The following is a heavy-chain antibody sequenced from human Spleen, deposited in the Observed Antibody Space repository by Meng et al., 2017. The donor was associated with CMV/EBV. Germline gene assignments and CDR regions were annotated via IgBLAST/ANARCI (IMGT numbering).Heavy chain of an antibody. CDR2: ISAYNGNT. CDR1: YTFASYG. J-gene: IGHJ4*02. V-gene: IGHV1-18*01. Sequence: YTFASYGISWVRQTPGQGLEWMGWISAYNGNTNYARKLQGRVTMTTDTSTSTAYMELRSLRSDDTAVYYCARDPHDCSSTSCYNFDYWGQGTLVTVSS. CDR3: ARDPHDCSSTSCYNFDY. D-gene: IGHD2-2*02.